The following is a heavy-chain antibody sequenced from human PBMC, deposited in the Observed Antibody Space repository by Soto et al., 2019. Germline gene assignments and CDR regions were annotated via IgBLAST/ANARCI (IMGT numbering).Heavy chain of an antibody. D-gene: IGHD3-10*01. V-gene: IGHV3-23*01. J-gene: IGHJ4*02. CDR3: AKGMFSSSPAAAGSFDY. CDR2: IGGTDGKT. Sequence: GGSLRLSCAASGFTFSSYAMSWVRQAPGKGLEWVAAIGGTDGKTYYADSVKGRFAISRDNSENTLYLQMSRLRAEDTAVYFCAKGMFSSSPAAAGSFDYWGQGALVTVSS. CDR1: GFTFSSYA.